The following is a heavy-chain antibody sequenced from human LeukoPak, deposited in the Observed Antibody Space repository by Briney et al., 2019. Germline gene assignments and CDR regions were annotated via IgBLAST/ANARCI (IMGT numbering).Heavy chain of an antibody. CDR1: GFAFNTYA. CDR2: ISYDGGND. Sequence: GGSLRLSCAASGFAFNTYAIHWVRQAPGKGLEWVAVISYDGGNDYYADSVKGRFTISRDNSKNTLYLQMNSLRPEDTAVYYCVRDSRPPDSIHFWSVNLFDPWGQGTLVTVSS. D-gene: IGHD3-3*02. J-gene: IGHJ5*02. CDR3: VRDSRPPDSIHFWSVNLFDP. V-gene: IGHV3-30*04.